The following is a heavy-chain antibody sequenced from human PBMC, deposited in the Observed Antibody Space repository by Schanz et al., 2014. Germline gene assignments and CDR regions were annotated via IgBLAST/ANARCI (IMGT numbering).Heavy chain of an antibody. V-gene: IGHV4-4*02. CDR3: ARARSWPDY. CDR1: GASISSNNW. J-gene: IGHJ4*02. CDR2: IFHTGST. Sequence: QVQLQESGPGLLKPSGTLSLTCAVSGASISSNNWWTWVRQSPGKGLDWIGEIFHTGSTKYNPSLKSRVTVSVDKPKNQFSLKRNSVTAADTAVYYCARARSWPDYWGQGTLVTVSS. D-gene: IGHD6-13*01.